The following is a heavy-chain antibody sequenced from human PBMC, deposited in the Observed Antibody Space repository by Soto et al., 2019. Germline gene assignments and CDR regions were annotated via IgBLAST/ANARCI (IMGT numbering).Heavy chain of an antibody. CDR2: IIPFLGAA. D-gene: IGHD2-15*01. CDR3: ARGVWDCSGGSCYGWFDP. Sequence: GASVKVSCKASGGTFSAYAVSCVRQAPGQGLEWMGGIIPFLGAANYAQRFQGRVTITADESTSTAYMELSSLRSEDTAVYYCARGVWDCSGGSCYGWFDPWGQGTLVTVSS. J-gene: IGHJ5*02. V-gene: IGHV1-69*13. CDR1: GGTFSAYA.